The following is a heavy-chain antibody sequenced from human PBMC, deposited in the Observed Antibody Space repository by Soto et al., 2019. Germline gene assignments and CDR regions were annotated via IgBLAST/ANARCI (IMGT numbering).Heavy chain of an antibody. V-gene: IGHV4-39*01. CDR3: ARHRRGGVLLWFGRAGGFYGMDV. CDR2: IDYSGST. Sequence: SETLSLTCTVSGGSISSSSYYWGWIRQPPGKGLEWIGSIDYSGSTYYNPSLKTRVTISVDTSKNQFSLKLSSVTAAVSAVYYCARHRRGGVLLWFGRAGGFYGMDVWCPGATDAISS. D-gene: IGHD3-10*01. CDR1: GGSISSSSYY. J-gene: IGHJ6*02.